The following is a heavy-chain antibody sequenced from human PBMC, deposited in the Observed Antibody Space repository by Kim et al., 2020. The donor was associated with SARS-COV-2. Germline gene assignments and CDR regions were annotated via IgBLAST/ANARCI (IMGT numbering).Heavy chain of an antibody. Sequence: GGSLRLSCAASGFSFSSSTMNWVRQAPGKGLEWVSSISSTNRDIHYVDSVKGRFTISRDNAKNSLYLQMNSLRAEDTAVYYCVRGDSRDYWGQGTLVAVS. D-gene: IGHD5-18*01. CDR1: GFSFSSST. J-gene: IGHJ4*02. V-gene: IGHV3-21*01. CDR3: VRGDSRDY. CDR2: ISSTNRDI.